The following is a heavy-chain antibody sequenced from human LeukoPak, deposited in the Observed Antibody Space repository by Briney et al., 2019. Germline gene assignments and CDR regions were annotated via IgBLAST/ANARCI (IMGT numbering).Heavy chain of an antibody. D-gene: IGHD6-19*01. Sequence: GASVKVSCKASGYTFTGYYMHWVRQAPGQGLEWMGGINPNSGGTNYAQKFQGRVTMTRDTSISTAYMELSRLRSDDTAVYYCARVDRRGWYYFHYWGQGTLVTVSS. J-gene: IGHJ4*02. CDR1: GYTFTGYY. CDR2: INPNSGGT. V-gene: IGHV1-2*02. CDR3: ARVDRRGWYYFHY.